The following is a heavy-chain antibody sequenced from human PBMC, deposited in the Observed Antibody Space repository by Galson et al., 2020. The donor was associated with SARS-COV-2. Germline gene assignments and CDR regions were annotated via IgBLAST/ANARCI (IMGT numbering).Heavy chain of an antibody. Sequence: GGSLRRSCAASGFTFMTYGIHWVRQAPGKGLEWVAFISFDESDKYYADSVKGRFSVSRDNSNNTLFLQMNSLRAEDSSIYYCAKDSEDCSFSNCDDYYYYAMYVWGQGTTVTVSS. J-gene: IGHJ6*02. CDR1: GFTFMTYG. D-gene: IGHD2-2*01. CDR3: AKDSEDCSFSNCDDYYYYAMYV. CDR2: ISFDESDK. V-gene: IGHV3-30*18.